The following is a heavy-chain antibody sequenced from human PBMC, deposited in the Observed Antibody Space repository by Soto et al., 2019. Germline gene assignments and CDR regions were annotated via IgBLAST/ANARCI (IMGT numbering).Heavy chain of an antibody. CDR3: ARDMWQNNWFDP. V-gene: IGHV4-4*02. Sequence: PSETLSLTCTVSGGSVSSSSNWWSWVRQPPGKGLEWIGEIYHSGSTNYNPSLKSRVTMSVDKSKNQFSLKLSSVTAADTAVYYCARDMWQNNWFDPWGQGTLVTVSS. CDR1: GGSVSSSSNW. J-gene: IGHJ5*02. D-gene: IGHD2-21*01. CDR2: IYHSGST.